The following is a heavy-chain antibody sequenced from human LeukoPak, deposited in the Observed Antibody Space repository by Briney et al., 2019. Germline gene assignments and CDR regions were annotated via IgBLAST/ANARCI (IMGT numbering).Heavy chain of an antibody. Sequence: SEALSLTCTVSGGSISSYYWSWIRQPPGKGLEWIGYIYYSGSTNYNPSLKSRVTISVDTSKNQFSLKLSSVTAADTVVYYCARVGIYGDLFDYWGQGTLVTVSS. V-gene: IGHV4-59*01. CDR2: IYYSGST. D-gene: IGHD4-17*01. CDR3: ARVGIYGDLFDY. CDR1: GGSISSYY. J-gene: IGHJ4*02.